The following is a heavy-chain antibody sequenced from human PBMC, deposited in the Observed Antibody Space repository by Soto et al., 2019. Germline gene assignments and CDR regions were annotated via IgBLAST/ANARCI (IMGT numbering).Heavy chain of an antibody. CDR2: ISYDGSNK. J-gene: IGHJ5*02. CDR1: GFTFSSYA. D-gene: IGHD6-19*01. Sequence: QVQLVESGGGVVQPGRSLRLSCAASGFTFSSYAMHWVRQASGKGLEWVAVISYDGSNKYYADSVKGRFTISRDNSKNTLYLQMNGLRAEDTAVYYCARDLAVAGPGVGNSWFDPWGQGTLVTVSS. V-gene: IGHV3-30-3*01. CDR3: ARDLAVAGPGVGNSWFDP.